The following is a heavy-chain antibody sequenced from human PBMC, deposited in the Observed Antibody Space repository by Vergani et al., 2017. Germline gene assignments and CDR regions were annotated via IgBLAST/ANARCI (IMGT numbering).Heavy chain of an antibody. CDR3: ARVGCSGGSCYFDY. Sequence: EVQLVESGGGLVQPGGSLRLSCAASGFTFSSHEMNWVRQAPGKGLEWVSYISSSGSTIYYADSVKGRFTISRDNAKNSLYLQMNSLRAEDTAVYYCARVGCSGGSCYFDYWGQGTLVTVSS. J-gene: IGHJ4*02. V-gene: IGHV3-48*03. CDR2: ISSSGSTI. D-gene: IGHD2-15*01. CDR1: GFTFSSHE.